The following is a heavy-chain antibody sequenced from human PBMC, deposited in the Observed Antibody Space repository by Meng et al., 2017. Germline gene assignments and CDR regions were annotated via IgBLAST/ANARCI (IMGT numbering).Heavy chain of an antibody. CDR1: GYTFTSYG. D-gene: IGHD1-26*01. CDR2: ISAYNGNT. Sequence: ASVTVSCKASGYTFTSYGISWARQAPGQGLEWMGWISAYNGNTNYAQKLQGRVTMTTDKSTSTANMEMRSLRYDDTAVYYCTRDFPSGSYLVEAFDFWGQGRRVT. J-gene: IGHJ3*01. CDR3: TRDFPSGSYLVEAFDF. V-gene: IGHV1-18*01.